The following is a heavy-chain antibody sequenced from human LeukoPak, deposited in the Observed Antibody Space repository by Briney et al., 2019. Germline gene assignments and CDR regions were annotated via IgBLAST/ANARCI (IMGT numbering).Heavy chain of an antibody. D-gene: IGHD2-21*02. V-gene: IGHV4-28*05. CDR1: GYSISTSNY. CDR3: ARKTTAGPTKAAFDI. Sequence: MTSETLSLTCSVSGYSISTSNYWAWIRQPPGRGLEWIGHIYYSGGIYYNPSLKSRVTMSVDTSRNQFSLKLSSVTAVDTAVYYCARKTTAGPTKAAFDIWGQGTVVAVST. CDR2: IYYSGGI. J-gene: IGHJ3*02.